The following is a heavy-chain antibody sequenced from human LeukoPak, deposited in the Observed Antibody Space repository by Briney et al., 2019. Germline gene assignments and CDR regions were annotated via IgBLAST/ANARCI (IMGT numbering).Heavy chain of an antibody. CDR2: IKVEGTEK. V-gene: IGHV3-7*01. CDR1: GFTFSNYW. Sequence: GGSLRLSCAASGFTFSNYWMSWVRQAPGKGLEWVASIKVEGTEKDYVDSVKGRFTISRDDAKNSLYLQMNSLRAEDTAVYYCARAVGYSWFDPWGQGTLVTVSS. J-gene: IGHJ5*02. CDR3: ARAVGYSWFDP.